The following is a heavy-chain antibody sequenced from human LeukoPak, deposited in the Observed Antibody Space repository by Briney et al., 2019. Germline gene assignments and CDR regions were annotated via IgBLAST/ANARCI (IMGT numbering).Heavy chain of an antibody. V-gene: IGHV3-48*03. D-gene: IGHD2-2*01. CDR2: ISSSGSTI. Sequence: GGSLRLSCAASGFTFSSYEMNWVRQAPGKGLEWVSYISSSGSTIYYADSVKGRFTISRDNAKNSLYLQMNSLRAEDTAVYYCARVPSSLYGDWFDPWGQGTLVIVSS. J-gene: IGHJ5*02. CDR1: GFTFSSYE. CDR3: ARVPSSLYGDWFDP.